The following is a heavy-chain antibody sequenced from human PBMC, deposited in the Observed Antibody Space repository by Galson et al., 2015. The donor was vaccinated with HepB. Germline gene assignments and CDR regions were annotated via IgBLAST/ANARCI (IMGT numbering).Heavy chain of an antibody. CDR1: GYSFSNYG. CDR2: SSAYRDKA. J-gene: IGHJ5*02. Sequence: SVKVSCKASGYSFSNYGISWVRQAPGQGLEWSGWSSAYRDKANYAQIVQVKVTMTTDTSTSTAYMELRSLTSDDTAMYYCVRVWYCSGRNCVDCFDPWGQGTLVTVSS. D-gene: IGHD2-15*01. V-gene: IGHV1-18*04. CDR3: VRVWYCSGRNCVDCFDP.